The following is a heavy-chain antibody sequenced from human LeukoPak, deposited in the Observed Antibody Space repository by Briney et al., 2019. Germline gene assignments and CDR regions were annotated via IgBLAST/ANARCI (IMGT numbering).Heavy chain of an antibody. CDR1: GGSFSGYY. D-gene: IGHD3-3*01. CDR2: INHSGST. V-gene: IGHV4-34*01. CDR3: ASGGFSDY. J-gene: IGHJ4*02. Sequence: SETLSLTCAVYGGSFSGYYWSWIRQPPGKGLEWIGEINHSGSTNYNPSLKCRVTISVDTSKNQFSLKLSSVTAADTAVYYCASGGFSDYWGQGTLVTVSS.